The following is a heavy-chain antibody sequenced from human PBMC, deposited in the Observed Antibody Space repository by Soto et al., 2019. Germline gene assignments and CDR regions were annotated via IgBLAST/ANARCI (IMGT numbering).Heavy chain of an antibody. CDR1: GDSISTYY. CDR2: IYDSRST. CDR3: ARDHGYIYGFWYFDL. D-gene: IGHD5-18*01. J-gene: IGHJ2*01. V-gene: IGHV4-59*01. Sequence: QVQLQESGPGLVKPSETLSLTCTVSGDSISTYYWSWIRQPPGKGLEWIGYIYDSRSTNYNPSLKSRVTMSVDTSKNQFSVKLSSVTAADTAVYYCARDHGYIYGFWYFDLWGRGTLVTVSS.